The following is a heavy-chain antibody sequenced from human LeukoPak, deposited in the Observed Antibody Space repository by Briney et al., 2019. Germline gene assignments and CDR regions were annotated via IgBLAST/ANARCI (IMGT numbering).Heavy chain of an antibody. CDR3: AKHDWIRIVATISGY. V-gene: IGHV3-23*01. J-gene: IGHJ4*02. CDR2: VSGSGSSR. CDR1: GFTFSSYA. D-gene: IGHD5-12*01. Sequence: PGGSLRLSCAASGFTFSSYAMSWVRQAPGKGPEWVPSVSGSGSSRYYADSVKGRFTISRDNAKNTLYLQMNSMRAEDTAVYYCAKHDWIRIVATISGYWGQGTLVTVSS.